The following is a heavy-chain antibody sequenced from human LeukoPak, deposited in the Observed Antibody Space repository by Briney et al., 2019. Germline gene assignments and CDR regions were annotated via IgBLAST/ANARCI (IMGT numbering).Heavy chain of an antibody. V-gene: IGHV4-31*03. CDR3: ARDDYSNRNWFDP. D-gene: IGHD4-11*01. CDR2: IYYSGST. CDR1: GGSISSGGYY. J-gene: IGHJ5*02. Sequence: SETLSLTCTVSGGSISSGGYYWSWIRQHPGKGLEWIGYIYYSGSTYYNLSLKSRVTISVDTSKNQFSLKLSSVTAADTAVYYCARDDYSNRNWFDPWGQGTLVTVSS.